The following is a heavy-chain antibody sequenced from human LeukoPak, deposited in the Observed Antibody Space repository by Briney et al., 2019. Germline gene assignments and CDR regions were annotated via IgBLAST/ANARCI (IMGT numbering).Heavy chain of an antibody. J-gene: IGHJ4*02. Sequence: SETPSLTCTVSGGSISSYYWSWIRQPPGKGLEWIGYIYYSGSTNYNPSLKSRVTISVDTSKNQFSLKLSSVTAADTAVYYCASGRILEWLSFDYWGQGTLVTVSS. CDR1: GGSISSYY. V-gene: IGHV4-59*01. CDR3: ASGRILEWLSFDY. D-gene: IGHD3-3*01. CDR2: IYYSGST.